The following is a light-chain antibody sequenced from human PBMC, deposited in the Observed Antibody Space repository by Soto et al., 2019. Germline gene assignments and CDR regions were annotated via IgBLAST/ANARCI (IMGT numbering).Light chain of an antibody. CDR1: QAISNY. CDR3: QKYNSAPRS. V-gene: IGKV1-27*01. CDR2: AAS. J-gene: IGKJ3*01. Sequence: DIQMTQSPSSLSASVGDRVTITCRASQAISNYLAWYQQKPGKVPKLLIYAASTLQSGVPSRFSGSGSGTDFTLTISSLQPEDVATYYCQKYNSAPRSFGPGTKVDMK.